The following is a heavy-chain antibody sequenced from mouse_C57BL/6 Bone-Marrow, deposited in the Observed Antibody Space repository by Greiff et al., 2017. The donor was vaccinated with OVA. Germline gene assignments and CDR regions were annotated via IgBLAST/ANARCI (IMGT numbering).Heavy chain of an antibody. V-gene: IGHV1-63*01. J-gene: IGHJ2*01. CDR1: GYTFTNYW. CDR3: ARNGDWDCSSFDY. Sequence: QVQLQQSGAELVRPGTSVKLSCKASGYTFTNYWIGWAKQRPGPGLEWIGDIYTGGGYTYYNEKFKGRATLTADKSSSTAYMQFSSLSSEDSASYDLARNGDWDCSSFDYWGQGTTLTVSS. CDR2: IYTGGGYT. D-gene: IGHD4-1*01.